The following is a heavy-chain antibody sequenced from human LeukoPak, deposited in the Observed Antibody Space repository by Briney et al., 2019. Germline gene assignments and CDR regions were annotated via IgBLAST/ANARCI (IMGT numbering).Heavy chain of an antibody. CDR3: ARGTGWPQFDY. CDR2: TYYKSAWYN. V-gene: IGHV6-1*01. D-gene: IGHD6-19*01. J-gene: IGHJ4*02. Sequence: SQTLSLTCAISGGSVSRDSIAWNWIRQSPSRGPEWLGRTYYKSAWYNDYAVSVKGRIIINPDTSKNQFSLQLNSVTPEDTAVYYCARGTGWPQFDYWGQGTLVTVSS. CDR1: GGSVSRDSIA.